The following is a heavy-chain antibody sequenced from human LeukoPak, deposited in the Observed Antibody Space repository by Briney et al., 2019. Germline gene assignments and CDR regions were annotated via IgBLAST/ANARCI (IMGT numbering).Heavy chain of an antibody. CDR2: INPKSGGA. CDR3: ARDQQAYTYGSHWFDP. CDR1: GYTFTGYY. V-gene: IGHV1-2*02. J-gene: IGHJ5*02. D-gene: IGHD5-18*01. Sequence: ASVKVSCKASGYTFTGYYIHWVRQAPGQGLEWMGWINPKSGGANYAQKFQGRVTMTRDTSISTAYMELSRLRSVDTAVYYCARDQQAYTYGSHWFDPWGQGTLVTVSS.